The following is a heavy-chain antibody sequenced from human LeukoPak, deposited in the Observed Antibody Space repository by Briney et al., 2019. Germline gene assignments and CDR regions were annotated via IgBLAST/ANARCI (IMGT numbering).Heavy chain of an antibody. CDR3: AKGGGGYYDFWSCDAFDI. V-gene: IGHV3-9*03. CDR2: ISWNSGSI. J-gene: IGHJ3*02. D-gene: IGHD3-3*01. Sequence: GRSLRLSCAASGFTFDDYAMHWVRQAPGKGLEWVSGISWNSGSIGYADSVKGRFTISRDNAKNSLYLQMNSLRVEDMALYYCAKGGGGYYDFWSCDAFDIWGQGTMVTVSS. CDR1: GFTFDDYA.